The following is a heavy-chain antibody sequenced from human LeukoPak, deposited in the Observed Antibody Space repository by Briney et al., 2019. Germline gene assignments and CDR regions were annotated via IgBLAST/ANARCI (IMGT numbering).Heavy chain of an antibody. Sequence: GGSLRLSCAASGFTFSSYEMNWVRQAPGKGLEWVSYISSSGGTIHYADSVKGRFTISRDNAKNSLYLQMNSLRAEDTAVYYCARAPYYYDSSGYFQHWGQGTPVTVSS. V-gene: IGHV3-48*03. CDR3: ARAPYYYDSSGYFQH. D-gene: IGHD3-22*01. CDR1: GFTFSSYE. CDR2: ISSSGGTI. J-gene: IGHJ1*01.